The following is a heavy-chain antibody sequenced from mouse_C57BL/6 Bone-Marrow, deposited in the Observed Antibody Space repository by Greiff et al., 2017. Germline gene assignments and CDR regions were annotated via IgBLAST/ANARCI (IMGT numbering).Heavy chain of an antibody. CDR3: ARSYDGYYNDY. CDR1: GFTFSSYT. Sequence: EVKLMESGGGLVKPGGSLKLSCAASGFTFSSYTMSWVRQTPEKRLEWVATISGGGGNTYYPDSVKGRFTISRDNAKNTLYLQMSSLRSEDTALYYCARSYDGYYNDYWGQGTTLTVSS. J-gene: IGHJ2*01. D-gene: IGHD2-3*01. V-gene: IGHV5-9*01. CDR2: ISGGGGNT.